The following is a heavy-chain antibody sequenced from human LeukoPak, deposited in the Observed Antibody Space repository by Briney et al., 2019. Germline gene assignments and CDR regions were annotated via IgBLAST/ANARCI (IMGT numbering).Heavy chain of an antibody. CDR3: ARETVTKAISAFDI. Sequence: TSETLSLTCTVSGGSISSGDYYWSWIRQPPGKGLEWIGYIYYSGSTYYNPSLKSRVTISVDTSKNQFSLKLSSVTAADTAVYYCARETVTKAISAFDIWGQGTMVTVSS. CDR2: IYYSGST. J-gene: IGHJ3*02. D-gene: IGHD4-17*01. CDR1: GGSISSGDYY. V-gene: IGHV4-30-4*01.